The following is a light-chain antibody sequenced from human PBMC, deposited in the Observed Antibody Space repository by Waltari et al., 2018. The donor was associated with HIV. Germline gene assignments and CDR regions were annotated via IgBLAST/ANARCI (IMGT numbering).Light chain of an antibody. J-gene: IGLJ1*01. V-gene: IGLV3-25*03. CDR1: ALPKQY. Sequence: SYELTQPPAVSVSPGQTARITCSGDALPKQYAYWYQQKPGQAPVMVIYNDSERPSGIPERFSGSSSGTTVTLTISGVQADDEADYYCQSADSSGTDVFGTGTKVTVL. CDR2: NDS. CDR3: QSADSSGTDV.